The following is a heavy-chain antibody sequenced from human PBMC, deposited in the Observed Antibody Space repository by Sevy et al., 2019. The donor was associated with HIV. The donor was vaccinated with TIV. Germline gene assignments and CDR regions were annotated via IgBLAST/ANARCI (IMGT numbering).Heavy chain of an antibody. J-gene: IGHJ6*02. CDR3: AAGLVEPDYYYGMDV. Sequence: ASVKVSCKASGFTSTSSAMQWVRQARGQRLEWIGWIVVGSGNTNYAQKFQERVTITRDMSTSTAYMELSSLRSEDTAVYYCAAGLVEPDYYYGMDVWGQWTTVTVSS. CDR2: IVVGSGNT. V-gene: IGHV1-58*02. CDR1: GFTSTSSA.